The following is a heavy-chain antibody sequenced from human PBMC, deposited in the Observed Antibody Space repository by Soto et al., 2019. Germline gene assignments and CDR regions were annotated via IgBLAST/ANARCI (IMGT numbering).Heavy chain of an antibody. CDR2: INHSGSA. V-gene: IGHV4-34*01. Sequence: TSETLSLTCDVYGGSFSGYIWTWIRQPPGKGLQWIGQINHSGSANYNPSLKSRVTISVDTSKNQFSLKLSSVTAADTAVYYCVRHGYSGYDWEHNWFDPWGQGTLVTVSS. CDR1: GGSFSGYI. J-gene: IGHJ5*02. CDR3: VRHGYSGYDWEHNWFDP. D-gene: IGHD5-12*01.